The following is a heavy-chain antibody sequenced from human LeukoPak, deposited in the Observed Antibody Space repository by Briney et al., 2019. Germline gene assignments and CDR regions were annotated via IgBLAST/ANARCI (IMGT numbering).Heavy chain of an antibody. V-gene: IGHV4-30-2*01. Sequence: SETLSLTCAVSGGSISSGGYSWSWIRQPPGKGLEWIGYIYHSGSTYYNPSLKSRVTISVDRSKNQFSLKLSSVTAADTAVYYCARTYYDILTGYWAYYFDYWGQGTLVTASS. D-gene: IGHD3-9*01. CDR2: IYHSGST. J-gene: IGHJ4*02. CDR1: GGSISSGGYS. CDR3: ARTYYDILTGYWAYYFDY.